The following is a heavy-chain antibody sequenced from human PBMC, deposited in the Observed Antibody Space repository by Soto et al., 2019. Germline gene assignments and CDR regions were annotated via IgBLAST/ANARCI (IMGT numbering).Heavy chain of an antibody. J-gene: IGHJ4*02. Sequence: QVQLVESGGGVVQPGRSLRLSCAASGFTFSSYAMHWVRQATGKGLEWVAVISYDGSNKYYADSVKGRFTISRDISKNTLYLQMNSLRPEDTAVYYCARAGGLLLDYWGQGTLVTVSS. V-gene: IGHV3-30-3*01. CDR1: GFTFSSYA. CDR2: ISYDGSNK. D-gene: IGHD2-15*01. CDR3: ARAGGLLLDY.